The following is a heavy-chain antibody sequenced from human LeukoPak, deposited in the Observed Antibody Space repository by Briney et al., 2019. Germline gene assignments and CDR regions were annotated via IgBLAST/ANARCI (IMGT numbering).Heavy chain of an antibody. D-gene: IGHD4-17*01. CDR2: ISGSGGST. Sequence: PGGSLRLSCAASEFTFSSYAMSWVRQAPGKGREWGSAISGSGGSTYYADSVKGRFTISRDNSKNTLYLQMNSLRAEDTAVYYCAKDPSYGDYVSGYFDYWGQGTLVTVSS. J-gene: IGHJ4*02. CDR1: EFTFSSYA. CDR3: AKDPSYGDYVSGYFDY. V-gene: IGHV3-23*01.